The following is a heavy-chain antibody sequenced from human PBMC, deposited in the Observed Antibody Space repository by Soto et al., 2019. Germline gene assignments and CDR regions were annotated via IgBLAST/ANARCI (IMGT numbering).Heavy chain of an antibody. V-gene: IGHV3-21*06. Sequence: PGGSLRLSCVTSGFTFSDYNMNWVRQAPGKGLEWVASISGGSSYIYNAESVKGRFTISRDNAKNSLYLEMNSLRAEDTAVYYCARDSDCRSNSCFFPPHFWGQGTTVTVSS. D-gene: IGHD2-2*01. CDR3: ARDSDCRSNSCFFPPHF. CDR1: GFTFSDYN. J-gene: IGHJ6*02. CDR2: ISGGSSYI.